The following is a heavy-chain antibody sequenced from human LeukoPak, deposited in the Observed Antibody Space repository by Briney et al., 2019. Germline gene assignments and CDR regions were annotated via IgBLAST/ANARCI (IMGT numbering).Heavy chain of an antibody. CDR2: ISAYNGNT. V-gene: IGHV1-18*01. Sequence: GASVKVSCKASGYTFTSYGISWVRQAPGQGLEWMGWISAYNGNTNYAQKFQGRVTITADESTSTAYMELSSLRSEDTAVYYCAREYYDFWSGYAPRYYYYGMDVWGQGTTVTVSS. CDR1: GYTFTSYG. D-gene: IGHD3-3*01. CDR3: AREYYDFWSGYAPRYYYYGMDV. J-gene: IGHJ6*02.